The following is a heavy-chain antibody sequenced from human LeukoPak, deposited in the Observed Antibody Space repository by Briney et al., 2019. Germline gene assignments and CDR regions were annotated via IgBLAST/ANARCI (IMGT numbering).Heavy chain of an antibody. J-gene: IGHJ4*02. CDR1: GGSISSYY. V-gene: IGHV4-4*07. CDR2: IYTGGST. D-gene: IGHD1-26*01. Sequence: SETLSLTCTVSGGSISSYYWSWIRQPAGKGLEWIGRIYTGGSTNYNPSLKSRVTMSVDTSKNQFSLKLSSVTAADTAVYYCARGLVGGGSYYFDYWGQGTLVTVSS. CDR3: ARGLVGGGSYYFDY.